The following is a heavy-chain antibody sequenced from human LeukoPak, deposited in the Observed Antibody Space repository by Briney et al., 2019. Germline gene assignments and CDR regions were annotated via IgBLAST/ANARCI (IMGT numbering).Heavy chain of an antibody. Sequence: GGSLRLSCAASGFTFKTYGMHWVRQAPGKGLDWVAFIEKDGSNKYYADSVKGRFTVSRDNAKNSLYLQMNSLRAEDTAVYYCARRGAVAGTFDYWGQGTLVTVSS. D-gene: IGHD6-19*01. CDR2: IEKDGSNK. V-gene: IGHV3-30*02. J-gene: IGHJ4*02. CDR1: GFTFKTYG. CDR3: ARRGAVAGTFDY.